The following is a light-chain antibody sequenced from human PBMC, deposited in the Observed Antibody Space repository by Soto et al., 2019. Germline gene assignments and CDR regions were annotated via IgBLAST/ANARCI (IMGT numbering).Light chain of an antibody. CDR3: QQYYSTPYT. CDR2: WAS. Sequence: DIVMTQSPDSLAVSLGERATINCKSSQSVLYSSNNKNYLAWYQQKPGQPPKLLIYWASTRESGVPLRFSGSGSGTDFTLTITSLQVEDVAIYYCQQYYSTPYTFGQGTKLEIK. J-gene: IGKJ2*01. V-gene: IGKV4-1*01. CDR1: QSVLYSSNNKNY.